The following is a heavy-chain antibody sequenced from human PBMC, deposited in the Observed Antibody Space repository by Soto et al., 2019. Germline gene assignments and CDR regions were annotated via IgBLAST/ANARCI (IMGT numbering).Heavy chain of an antibody. D-gene: IGHD3-22*01. V-gene: IGHV3-23*01. CDR3: AKVVEYYDSSGYCY. CDR1: GFTFSSYA. J-gene: IGHJ4*02. CDR2: ISGSGGST. Sequence: GGSLRLSCAASGFTFSSYAMSWVRQAPGKGLEWVSAISGSGGSTYYADSVKGRFTISRDNSKNTLYLQMNSLRAEDTAVYYCAKVVEYYDSSGYCYWGQGTLVTVSS.